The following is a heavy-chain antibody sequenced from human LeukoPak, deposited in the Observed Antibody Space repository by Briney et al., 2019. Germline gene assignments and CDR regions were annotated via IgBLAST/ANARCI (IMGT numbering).Heavy chain of an antibody. J-gene: IGHJ6*03. CDR3: AKDKGRYYYYYMDV. CDR2: ISWDGGST. CDR1: GFTFDDYT. Sequence: GSLRLSCAASGFTFDDYTMHWVRQAPGKGLEWVSLISWDGGSTYYADSVKGRFTISRDNSKNSLYLQMNSLRTEDTALYYCAKDKGRYYYYYMDVWGKGTTVTISS. V-gene: IGHV3-43*01.